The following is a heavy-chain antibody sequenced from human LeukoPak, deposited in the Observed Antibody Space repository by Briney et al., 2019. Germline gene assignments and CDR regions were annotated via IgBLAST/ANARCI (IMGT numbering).Heavy chain of an antibody. J-gene: IGHJ1*01. D-gene: IGHD2-15*01. CDR3: ARDFCSGGSCYRYFQH. Sequence: AASVKVSCKASGYTFTSYAMHWVRQAPGQRLEWVGWINAGNGNTKYSQKFQGRVTITRDTSASTAYMELSSLRSEDTAVYYCARDFCSGGSCYRYFQHWGQGTLVTVSS. V-gene: IGHV1-3*01. CDR1: GYTFTSYA. CDR2: INAGNGNT.